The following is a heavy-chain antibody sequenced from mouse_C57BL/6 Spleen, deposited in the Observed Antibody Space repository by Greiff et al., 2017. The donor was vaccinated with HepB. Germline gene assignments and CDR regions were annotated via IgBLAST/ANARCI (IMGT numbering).Heavy chain of an antibody. CDR2: IDPSDSYT. CDR1: GYTFTSYW. J-gene: IGHJ2*01. V-gene: IGHV1-69*01. CDR3: ARGRTLNYFDY. Sequence: VQLQQPGAELVMPGASVKLSCKASGYTFTSYWMHWVKQRPGQGLEWIGEIDPSDSYTNYNQKFKGKSTLTVDKSSSTAYMQLSSLTSEDSAVYYCARGRTLNYFDYWGQGTTLTVSS.